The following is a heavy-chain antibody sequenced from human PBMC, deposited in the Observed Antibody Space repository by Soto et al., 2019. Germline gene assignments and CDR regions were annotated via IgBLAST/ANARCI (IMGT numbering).Heavy chain of an antibody. V-gene: IGHV3-23*01. CDR2: ITISGGNT. Sequence: PGGSLRLSCAASGFTFSSYAMNWVRQAPGKGLEWVSGITISGGNTYYADSVKGRFTISRDNSKNTLFLQMDSLRAEDTAVYYCAKQFLQVYSAHSGYDYWGQGTLVTVSS. J-gene: IGHJ4*02. CDR1: GFTFSSYA. D-gene: IGHD5-12*01. CDR3: AKQFLQVYSAHSGYDY.